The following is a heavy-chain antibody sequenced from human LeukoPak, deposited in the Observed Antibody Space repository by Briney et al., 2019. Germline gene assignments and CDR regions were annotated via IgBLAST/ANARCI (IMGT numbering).Heavy chain of an antibody. J-gene: IGHJ4*02. CDR3: TTAGRYGYYFDY. CDR1: GFTFSNAW. D-gene: IGHD4-17*01. V-gene: IGHV3-15*01. Sequence: GGSLRLSCAASGFTFSNAWMSWVRQAPGKGLEWVGRIKSKTDGGTTDYAAPVKGRFTISRDDSKNTLYLQMDSLKTEDTAVYYCTTAGRYGYYFDYWGQGTLVTVSS. CDR2: IKSKTDGGTT.